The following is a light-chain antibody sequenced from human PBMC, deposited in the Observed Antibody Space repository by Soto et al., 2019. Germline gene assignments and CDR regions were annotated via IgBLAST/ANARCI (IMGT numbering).Light chain of an antibody. CDR1: QSISRG. CDR2: KAS. CDR3: QQYNSHPWT. J-gene: IGKJ1*01. Sequence: DIQITEAPSTLTSSVGERVTITCRASQSISRGLAWYQQKPGKAPKLLIYKASLLETGVPSRFSGSASGTEFTLTISSLQTDDFGTYYCQQYNSHPWTSAQATKA. V-gene: IGKV1-5*03.